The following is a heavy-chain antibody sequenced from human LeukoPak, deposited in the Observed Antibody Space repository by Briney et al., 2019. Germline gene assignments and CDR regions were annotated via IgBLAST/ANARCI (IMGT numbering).Heavy chain of an antibody. CDR3: ARGRSVWFRELLY. CDR1: GGSFSGYY. V-gene: IGHV4-34*01. CDR2: INHSGST. J-gene: IGHJ4*02. D-gene: IGHD3-10*01. Sequence: ASETLSLTCAVYGGSFSGYYWSWIRQPPGKGLEWIGEINHSGSTNYNPSLKSRVTISVDTSKNQFSLKLSAVTAAYTAVYYCARGRSVWFRELLYWGQGTLVTVSS.